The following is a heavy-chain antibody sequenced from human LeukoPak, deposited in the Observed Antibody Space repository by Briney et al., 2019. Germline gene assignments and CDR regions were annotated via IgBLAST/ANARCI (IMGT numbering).Heavy chain of an antibody. D-gene: IGHD4-17*01. Sequence: GGSLRLSCAASGFTVSSNYMSWVRQAPGKGLEWVSVIYSGGSTYYADSVKGRFSISRDNSKNTLYLQMNSLRAEDTAVYYCARNDRTVTLDALDIWGQGTMVTVSS. CDR1: GFTVSSNY. J-gene: IGHJ3*02. CDR3: ARNDRTVTLDALDI. V-gene: IGHV3-66*02. CDR2: IYSGGST.